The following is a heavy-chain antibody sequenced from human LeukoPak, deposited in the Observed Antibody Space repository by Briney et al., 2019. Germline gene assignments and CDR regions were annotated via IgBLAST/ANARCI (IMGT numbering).Heavy chain of an antibody. CDR1: GGSISSYY. Sequence: SETLSLTCTVSGGSISSYYWSWIRQPPGKGLEWIGYIYHSGSTYYNPSLKSRVTLSVDTSKNQFSLKLSSVTAADTAVYYCARDPEGSQATANSGSYWGQGTLVTVSS. CDR3: ARDPEGSQATANSGSY. CDR2: IYHSGST. D-gene: IGHD1-26*01. J-gene: IGHJ4*02. V-gene: IGHV4-59*12.